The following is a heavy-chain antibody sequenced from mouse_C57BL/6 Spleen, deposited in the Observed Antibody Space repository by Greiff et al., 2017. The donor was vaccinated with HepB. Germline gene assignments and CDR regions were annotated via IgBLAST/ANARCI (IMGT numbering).Heavy chain of an antibody. CDR1: GYTFTDYE. V-gene: IGHV1-15*01. Sequence: LQESGAELVRPGASVTLSCKASGYTFTDYEMHWVKQTPVHGLEWIGAIDPETGGTAYNQKFKGKAILTADKSSSTAYMELRSLTSEDSAVYYCTRDGYYLWGTGTTVTVSS. CDR3: TRDGYYL. D-gene: IGHD2-3*01. CDR2: IDPETGGT. J-gene: IGHJ1*03.